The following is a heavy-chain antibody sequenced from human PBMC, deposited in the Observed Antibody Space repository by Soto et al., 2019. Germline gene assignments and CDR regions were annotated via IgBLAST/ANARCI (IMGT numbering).Heavy chain of an antibody. CDR1: GGTFSSYA. Sequence: QVQLVQSGAEVKKPGSSVKVSCKASGGTFSSYAISWVRQAPGQGLEWMGGIIPIFGTANYAQKFQGRVTITADKSTSTAYMELSSLRSEATAVYYCAKNRITIIVRGGVFDIWGQGTMVTVSS. D-gene: IGHD3-22*01. CDR2: IIPIFGTA. J-gene: IGHJ3*02. CDR3: AKNRITIIVRGGVFDI. V-gene: IGHV1-69*06.